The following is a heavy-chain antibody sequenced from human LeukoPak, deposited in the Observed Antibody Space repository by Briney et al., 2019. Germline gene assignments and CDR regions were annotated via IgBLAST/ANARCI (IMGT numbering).Heavy chain of an antibody. D-gene: IGHD2-15*01. V-gene: IGHV1-2*06. CDR1: GYTFTDYY. CDR2: INPNSGGT. CDR3: APSFYCGGGTCYSGYYSDY. Sequence: ASVKVSCKASGYTFTDYYIHRVRQAPGQGLEWMGRINPNSGGTNYAQKFQGRVTMTRDTSISTAYMELSRLRSDDTAVYYCAPSFYCGGGTCYSGYYSDYWGQGTLVTVSS. J-gene: IGHJ4*02.